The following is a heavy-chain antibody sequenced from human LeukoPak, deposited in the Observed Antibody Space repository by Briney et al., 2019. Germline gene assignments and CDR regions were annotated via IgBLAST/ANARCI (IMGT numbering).Heavy chain of an antibody. Sequence: ASVKVSCKASGYTFTGYYMHWVRQAPGQGLEWMGWINPNSGGTNYAQKFQGRVTMTRDTSISTAYMELSRLRSDDTAVYYCARDPRTFSRYDSEGHYWGQGTLVTVSS. CDR3: ARDPRTFSRYDSEGHY. D-gene: IGHD5-12*01. V-gene: IGHV1-2*02. CDR1: GYTFTGYY. J-gene: IGHJ4*02. CDR2: INPNSGGT.